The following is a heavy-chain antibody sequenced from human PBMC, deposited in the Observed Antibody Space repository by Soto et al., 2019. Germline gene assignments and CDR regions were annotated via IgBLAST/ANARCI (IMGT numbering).Heavy chain of an antibody. Sequence: GGSLRLSCAASGFTFSSYAMSWVRQAPGKGLEWVSAISGSGGSTYYADSVKGRFTISRDNSKNTLYLQMNSLRAEDTAVYYCAKGDYDFWSGYYHDYWGQGTLVTVSS. CDR3: AKGDYDFWSGYYHDY. J-gene: IGHJ4*02. CDR2: ISGSGGST. CDR1: GFTFSSYA. D-gene: IGHD3-3*01. V-gene: IGHV3-23*01.